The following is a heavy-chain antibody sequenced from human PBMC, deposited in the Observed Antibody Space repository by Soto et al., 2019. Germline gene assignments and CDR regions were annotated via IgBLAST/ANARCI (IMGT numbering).Heavy chain of an antibody. CDR2: IYWDDDK. D-gene: IGHD3-10*01. J-gene: IGHJ5*02. CDR3: AHTRNVYGSGKKNWFDP. Sequence: SGPTLVNPTQTLTLTCTFSGFSLSTSGVGVGWIRQPPGKALEWLALIYWDDDKRYSPSLKSRLTITKDTSKNQVVLTMTNMDPVDTATYYCAHTRNVYGSGKKNWFDPWGQGTLVTVSS. CDR1: GFSLSTSGVG. V-gene: IGHV2-5*02.